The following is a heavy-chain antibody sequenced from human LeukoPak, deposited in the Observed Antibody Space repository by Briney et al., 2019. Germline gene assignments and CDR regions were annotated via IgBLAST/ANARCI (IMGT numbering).Heavy chain of an antibody. CDR3: ARGGGDY. J-gene: IGHJ4*02. V-gene: IGHV3-7*01. CDR2: IKQDGSDK. Sequence: GASLRLSCVASGFTLSDYWMTWVRQAPGRGLEWVANIKQDGSDKKYVDSVKGRFTISRDNAKNSLYLQMDSLRDEDTAVYYCARGGGDYWGQGTLVTVT. D-gene: IGHD1-26*01. CDR1: GFTLSDYW.